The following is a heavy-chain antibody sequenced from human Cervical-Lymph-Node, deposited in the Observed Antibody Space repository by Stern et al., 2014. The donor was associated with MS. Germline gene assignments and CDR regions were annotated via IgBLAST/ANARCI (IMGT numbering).Heavy chain of an antibody. Sequence: QVTLKESGPVLVKPTETLTLTCTVSGLSLNNVKMGVSWIRQPPGKALEWLAYIYSDDEKSYSTSLESRLTISKDTSKSQVVLRVTNLDPVDTGTYYCARIGGELLGFAFDIWGQGTMVTVSP. CDR1: GLSLNNVKMG. CDR2: IYSDDEK. D-gene: IGHD1-7*01. J-gene: IGHJ3*02. CDR3: ARIGGELLGFAFDI. V-gene: IGHV2-26*01.